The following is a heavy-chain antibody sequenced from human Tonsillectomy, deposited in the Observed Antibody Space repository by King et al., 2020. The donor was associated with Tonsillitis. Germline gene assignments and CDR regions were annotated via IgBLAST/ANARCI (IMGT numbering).Heavy chain of an antibody. CDR3: AKDAIERGSSWYYFDY. J-gene: IGHJ4*02. CDR1: GFTFSNYA. Sequence: VQLVESGGGLEQPGGSLRLSCAASGFTFSNYAMSWVRQAPGKGLEWVSGISGSGGGTHYADSTYYADSVKGRFTISRDNSKNTLYLQMNSLRAEDTAVYYCAKDAIERGSSWYYFDYWGPGTLVTVSS. V-gene: IGHV3-23*04. CDR2: ISGSGGGTHYADST. D-gene: IGHD6-13*01.